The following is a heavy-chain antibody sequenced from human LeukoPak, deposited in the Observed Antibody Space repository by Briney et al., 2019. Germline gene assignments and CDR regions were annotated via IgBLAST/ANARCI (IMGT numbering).Heavy chain of an antibody. Sequence: GGSLRLSCAASGFTFSDYYMSWFRQAPGKGLEWPSYISGDNGSIYYADSVRGRFTISRDNAKNSLYLQVNSLRGEDTAVYYCVRAYSRGYSDDFDYWGRGALVTVSS. CDR3: VRAYSRGYSDDFDY. V-gene: IGHV3-11*01. D-gene: IGHD6-25*01. CDR2: ISGDNGSI. CDR1: GFTFSDYY. J-gene: IGHJ4*02.